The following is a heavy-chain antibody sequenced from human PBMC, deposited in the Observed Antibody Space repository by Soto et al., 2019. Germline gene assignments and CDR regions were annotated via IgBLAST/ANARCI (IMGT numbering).Heavy chain of an antibody. CDR3: AREGEMPYYYYGLDV. D-gene: IGHD3-16*01. J-gene: IGHJ6*02. Sequence: QVQLVQSGAEVRKPGASVKVSCKASGYTFTTYGISWVRQAPGQGLEWMGWISGYNGHTKYAQKFQGRVTMTTETSTNTVYMDLRNLRSYDTAVYYCAREGEMPYYYYGLDVWCQGTTVNVSS. V-gene: IGHV1-18*01. CDR1: GYTFTTYG. CDR2: ISGYNGHT.